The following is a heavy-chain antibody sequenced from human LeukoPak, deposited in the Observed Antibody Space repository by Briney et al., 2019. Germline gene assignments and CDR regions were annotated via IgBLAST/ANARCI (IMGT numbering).Heavy chain of an antibody. Sequence: PGGSLRLSCAASGFSFSDYYMTWIRQAPGKGLEWVSAISGSGGSTYYADSVKGRFTISRDNSKNTLYLQMNSLRAEDTAVYYCAKDRYCSSTSCNDLFDYWGQGTLVTVSS. J-gene: IGHJ4*02. CDR2: ISGSGGST. V-gene: IGHV3-23*01. D-gene: IGHD2-2*01. CDR1: GFSFSDYY. CDR3: AKDRYCSSTSCNDLFDY.